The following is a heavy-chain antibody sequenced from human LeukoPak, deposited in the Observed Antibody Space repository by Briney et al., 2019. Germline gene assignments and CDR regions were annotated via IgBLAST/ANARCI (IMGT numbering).Heavy chain of an antibody. CDR3: ARGYSTSWDDVGYIDY. CDR1: GGSISSYY. CDR2: IYYSGST. J-gene: IGHJ4*02. V-gene: IGHV4-59*01. D-gene: IGHD2-2*01. Sequence: PSETLSLTCTVSGGSISSYYWYWIRQPPGEGPECIGYIYYSGSTNYNPSLKSRVTISIDTSNNPFSLKLNSVTAADTAIYYCARGYSTSWDDVGYIDYWGQGSLVTVSS.